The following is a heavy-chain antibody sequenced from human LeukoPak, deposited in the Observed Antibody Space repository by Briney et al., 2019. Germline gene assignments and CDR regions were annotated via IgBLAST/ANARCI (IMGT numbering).Heavy chain of an antibody. D-gene: IGHD6-19*01. V-gene: IGHV1-18*01. CDR3: ARRHSSGWFPTDYYYYMDV. J-gene: IGHJ6*03. CDR1: GYTFTSYG. Sequence: ASVKVSCKASGYTFTSYGISWVRQAPGQGHEWMGWISAYNGNTNYAQKLQGRVTTTTDTSTSTAYMELRSLRSDVTAVYYCARRHSSGWFPTDYYYYMDVWGKGTTVTVSS. CDR2: ISAYNGNT.